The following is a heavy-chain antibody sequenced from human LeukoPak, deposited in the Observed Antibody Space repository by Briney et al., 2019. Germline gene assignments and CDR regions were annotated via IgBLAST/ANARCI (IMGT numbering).Heavy chain of an antibody. Sequence: GGSLRLSCAASGFTVSSNYMSWVRQAPGKGLEWVSVIYSGGSTYYADSVKGRFTISRDNSKNTLYLQMNSLRAEDTAVYYCARSVGYYDSSPLALFDYWGQGTLVTVSS. CDR1: GFTVSSNY. J-gene: IGHJ4*02. V-gene: IGHV3-53*01. CDR3: ARSVGYYDSSPLALFDY. CDR2: IYSGGST. D-gene: IGHD3-22*01.